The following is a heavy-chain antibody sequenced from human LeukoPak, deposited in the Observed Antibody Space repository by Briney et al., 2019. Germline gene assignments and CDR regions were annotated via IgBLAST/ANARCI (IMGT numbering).Heavy chain of an antibody. D-gene: IGHD3-10*01. J-gene: IGHJ4*02. CDR2: ISGSGGST. CDR1: GFTFSSYA. Sequence: GGSLRLSCAASGFTFSSYAMNWVRQAPGKGLEWVSGISGSGGSTYYADSVKGRFTISRDNSKNTLYLQVNSLRAEDTALYYCAKDQAPYGSGSYSPIDYWGQGTLVTVSS. V-gene: IGHV3-23*01. CDR3: AKDQAPYGSGSYSPIDY.